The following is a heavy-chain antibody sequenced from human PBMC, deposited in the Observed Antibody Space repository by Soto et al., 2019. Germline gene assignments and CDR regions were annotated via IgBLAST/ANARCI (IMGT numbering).Heavy chain of an antibody. Sequence: GASVKVSCKASGYTFTSYDINWVRQATGQGLEWMGWMNPNSGSTGYAQKFQGRVTMTRNTSISTAYMELSSLRSDDTAVYYCARGEGGLRYYYGMDVWGQGTTVTVSS. CDR3: ARGEGGLRYYYGMDV. CDR2: MNPNSGST. D-gene: IGHD4-17*01. CDR1: GYTFTSYD. J-gene: IGHJ6*02. V-gene: IGHV1-8*01.